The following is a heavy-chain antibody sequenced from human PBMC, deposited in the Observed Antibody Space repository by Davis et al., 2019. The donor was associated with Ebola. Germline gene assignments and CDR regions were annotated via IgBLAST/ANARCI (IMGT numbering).Heavy chain of an antibody. CDR2: ISSTSFYK. J-gene: IGHJ4*02. CDR1: AFTFSNYE. Sequence: GESLKISCAASAFTFSNYEMNWIRQAPGKGLEWVSYISSTSFYKYYEDSAKGRFFMSRDNAKNSLYLQMISLRVEDTAIYYCATGDPSVWGQGTLVSVSS. CDR3: ATGDPSV. V-gene: IGHV3-21*06. D-gene: IGHD6-6*01.